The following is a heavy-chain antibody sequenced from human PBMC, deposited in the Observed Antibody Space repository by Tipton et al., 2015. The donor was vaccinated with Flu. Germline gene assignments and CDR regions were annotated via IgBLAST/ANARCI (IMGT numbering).Heavy chain of an antibody. CDR1: DGSISSYY. CDR2: IYHTGNT. D-gene: IGHD4-11*01. J-gene: IGHJ5*01. CDR3: ARRDYSNYVSVPKNWFDS. V-gene: IGHV4-59*08. Sequence: TLSLTCTVSDGSISSYYWSWIRQPPGKGLEWIGNIYHTGNTYYNPSLKSRVTISVDRSKNQFSLKLSSVTAADTAVYYCARRDYSNYVSVPKNWFDSWGQGILVTVSS.